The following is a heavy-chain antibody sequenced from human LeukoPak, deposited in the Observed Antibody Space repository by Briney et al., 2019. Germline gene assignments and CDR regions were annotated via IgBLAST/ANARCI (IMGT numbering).Heavy chain of an antibody. CDR2: ISNIGST. CDR1: GGSISDYY. CDR3: TRDRSALDT. J-gene: IGHJ3*02. Sequence: SETLSLTCTISGGSISDYYWSWIRQPPGKGLEWIGYISNIGSTNYNPSLKSRVTISGDTSKNQFSLKLSSVTAADTAVYYCTRDRSALDTWGQGTMVTVSS. V-gene: IGHV4-59*13.